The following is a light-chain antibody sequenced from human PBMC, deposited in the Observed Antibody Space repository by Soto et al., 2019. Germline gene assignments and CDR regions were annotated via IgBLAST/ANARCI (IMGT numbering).Light chain of an antibody. CDR2: EVT. CDR1: SSDVGGYNY. CDR3: SSYAGSDTDV. J-gene: IGLJ1*01. Sequence: QSALTQPPSASGSPGQSVTISCTGTSSDVGGYNYVSWYQYHPGKAPKLMIYEVTRRPSGVPDRFSGSKSGNTASLTVSGLQAEDEADYYCSSYAGSDTDVFGSGTKVTVL. V-gene: IGLV2-8*01.